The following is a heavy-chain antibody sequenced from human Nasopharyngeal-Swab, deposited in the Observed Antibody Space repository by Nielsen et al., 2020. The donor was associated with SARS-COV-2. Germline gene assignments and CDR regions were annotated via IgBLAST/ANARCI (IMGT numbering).Heavy chain of an antibody. CDR1: GDSISRGTYF. J-gene: IGHJ4*02. V-gene: IGHV4-39*02. CDR3: ARESGTKKRITMVRGAEAFDY. D-gene: IGHD3-10*01. Sequence: SETLSLTCTVSGDSISRGTYFWGWIRQPPGKGLEWIASIAYSGSTYDNPSLKSRVTISLDTSKNQFSLMLNSVTAADTAVYYCARESGTKKRITMVRGAEAFDYWGQGTLVTVSS. CDR2: IAYSGST.